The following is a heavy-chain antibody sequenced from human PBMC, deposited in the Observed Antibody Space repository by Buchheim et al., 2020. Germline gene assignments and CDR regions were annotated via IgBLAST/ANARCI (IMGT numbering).Heavy chain of an antibody. CDR2: ISGSGGST. CDR1: GFTFSSYA. V-gene: IGHV3-23*01. D-gene: IGHD6-13*01. CDR3: ATGGAHNEYSSSWYYFDY. J-gene: IGHJ4*02. Sequence: EVQLLESGGGLVQPGGSLRLSCAASGFTFSSYAMSWVRQAPGKGLEWVSAISGSGGSTYYADSVKGRFTISRDNSKNTLYLQMNSLRAEDTAVYYCATGGAHNEYSSSWYYFDYWGQGTL.